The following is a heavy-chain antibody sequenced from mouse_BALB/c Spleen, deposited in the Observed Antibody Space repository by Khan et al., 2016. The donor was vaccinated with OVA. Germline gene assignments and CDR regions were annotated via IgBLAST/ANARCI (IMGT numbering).Heavy chain of an antibody. CDR2: INTYTGEP. Sequence: QIQLVQSGPELKKPGETVKISCKASGYTFTNYGMNWVQQAPGKGLKWMGWINTYTGEPTYADDFKGRFAFSLETSASTAYLQINNLKNEDTATYFWARSNGNYWFAYWGQGTLVTVSA. CDR1: GYTFTNYG. CDR3: ARSNGNYWFAY. D-gene: IGHD2-1*01. V-gene: IGHV9-3-1*01. J-gene: IGHJ3*01.